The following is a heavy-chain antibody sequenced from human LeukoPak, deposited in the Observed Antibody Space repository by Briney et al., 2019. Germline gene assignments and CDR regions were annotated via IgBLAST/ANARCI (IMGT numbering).Heavy chain of an antibody. V-gene: IGHV4-31*03. D-gene: IGHD3-10*01. Sequence: SQTLSLTCTVSGGSISSGGYYWSWIRQHPGKGLEWIGYIYYSGSTYYNPSLKSRVTISVDTSKNQFSLKLSSVTAADTAVYYCARTADGSGSYSDYWGQGTVVTVSS. J-gene: IGHJ4*02. CDR2: IYYSGST. CDR3: ARTADGSGSYSDY. CDR1: GGSISSGGYY.